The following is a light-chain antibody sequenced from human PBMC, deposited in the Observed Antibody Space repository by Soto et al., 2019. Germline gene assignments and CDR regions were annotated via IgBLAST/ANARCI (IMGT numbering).Light chain of an antibody. Sequence: EIVLTQSPGTLSLSPGERATLSCRASQSIARSYIVWYQQKPGQAPRLLIYGATNRASGIPDRFSGSGSGIDFVLTISILEPEDVAVYYCQHCVLTSFTFGPGTKVDIK. V-gene: IGKV3-20*01. CDR1: QSIARSY. CDR2: GAT. CDR3: QHCVLTSFT. J-gene: IGKJ3*01.